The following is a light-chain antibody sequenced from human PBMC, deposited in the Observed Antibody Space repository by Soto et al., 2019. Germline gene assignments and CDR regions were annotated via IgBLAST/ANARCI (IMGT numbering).Light chain of an antibody. CDR2: EVS. V-gene: IGLV2-14*01. J-gene: IGLJ1*01. CDR1: TSDVGGYNY. Sequence: QSVLTQPDSVSGSPRQSIAISCPGTTSDVGGYNYVSWYQQHPRKVPKLLIHEVSNRPSGVSNRFSGSKSGNTASLTISGLQAEDEADYYCLSKTSTISYVFGTGTKVTVL. CDR3: LSKTSTISYV.